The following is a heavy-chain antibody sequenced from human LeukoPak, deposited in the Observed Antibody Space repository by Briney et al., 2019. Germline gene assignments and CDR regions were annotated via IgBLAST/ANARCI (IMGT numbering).Heavy chain of an antibody. CDR1: GESFSGYY. CDR2: IYTSGST. Sequence: PSETLSLTCAVYGESFSGYYWNWIRQPAGKGLEWIGRIYTSGSTNYNPSLKSRVTISVDTSKNQFSLKLSSVTAADTAVYYCARSEVPDAFDIRGQGTMVTVSS. V-gene: IGHV4-59*10. CDR3: ARSEVPDAFDI. J-gene: IGHJ3*02.